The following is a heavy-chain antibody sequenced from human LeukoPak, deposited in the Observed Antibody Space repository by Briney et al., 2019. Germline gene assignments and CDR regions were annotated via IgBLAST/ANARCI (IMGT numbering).Heavy chain of an antibody. V-gene: IGHV3-21*01. CDR2: ISSSSSYI. J-gene: IGHJ3*02. D-gene: IGHD3-3*01. CDR3: ARASYYDFWSGQEDAFDI. CDR1: GLTFSSYS. Sequence: GGSLRLSCAASGLTFSSYSMNWVRQAPGKGLEWVSSISSSSSYIYYADSVKGRFTISRDNAKNSLYLQMNSLRAEDTAVYYCARASYYDFWSGQEDAFDIWGQGTMVTVSS.